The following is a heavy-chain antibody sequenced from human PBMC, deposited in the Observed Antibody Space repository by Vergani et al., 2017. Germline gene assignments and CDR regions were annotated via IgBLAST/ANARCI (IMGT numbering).Heavy chain of an antibody. CDR3: ARDPLYSTTWPFLLRDMDG. D-gene: IGHD6-13*01. V-gene: IGHV4-61*02. CDR2: FYTGGGT. J-gene: IGHJ6*02. CDR1: GGSISSGSYY. Sequence: QVQLQESGPGLVRPSQTLSLTCTVSGGSISSGSYYCSWFRQPAGKGLEWIGRFYTGGGTSYNPSLKSRVTISVDTSKTQFSLQLSSVTAADTAVFYGARDPLYSTTWPFLLRDMDGWGQGTTVTVSS.